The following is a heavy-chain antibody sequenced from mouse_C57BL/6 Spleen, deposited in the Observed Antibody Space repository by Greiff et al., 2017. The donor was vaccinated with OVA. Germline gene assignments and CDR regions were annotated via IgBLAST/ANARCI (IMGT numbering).Heavy chain of an antibody. CDR2: ISDGGSYT. J-gene: IGHJ1*03. V-gene: IGHV5-4*01. CDR1: GFTFSSYA. Sequence: EVKLMESGGGLVKPGWSLKLSCAASGFTFSSYAMSWVRQTPEKRLEWVATISDGGSYTYYPDNVKGRFTISRDNAKNNLYLQMSHLKSEDTAMYYCARDYWGYFDVWGTGTTVTVSS. CDR3: ARDYWGYFDV. D-gene: IGHD4-1*01.